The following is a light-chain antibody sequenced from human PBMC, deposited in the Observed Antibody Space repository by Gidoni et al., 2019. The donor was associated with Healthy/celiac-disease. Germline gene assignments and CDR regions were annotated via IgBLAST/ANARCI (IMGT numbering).Light chain of an antibody. V-gene: IGKV3-15*01. Sequence: EIVMTQSPATLSVSPGERATLSCRASQSVSSNLAWYQQKPGQAPRLLIYGASTRATGIPARFSGSGSGTEFTLTISSLQSEDFAVYYCQQYNNFPWTFXXXTKVEIK. CDR1: QSVSSN. CDR2: GAS. CDR3: QQYNNFPWT. J-gene: IGKJ1*01.